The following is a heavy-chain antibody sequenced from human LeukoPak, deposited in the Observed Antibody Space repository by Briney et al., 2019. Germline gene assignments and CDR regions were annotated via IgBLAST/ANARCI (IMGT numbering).Heavy chain of an antibody. D-gene: IGHD3-22*01. V-gene: IGHV4-31*03. CDR3: ARGDSSGYYYGY. CDR1: GGSISSGGYY. Sequence: PSETLSLTCTVSGGSISSGGYYWSWIRQHPGTGLEWIGYIYYSGSTYYNPSPKSRVTISVDTSKNQFSLKLSSVTAADTAVYYCARGDSSGYYYGYWGQGTLVTVSS. CDR2: IYYSGST. J-gene: IGHJ4*02.